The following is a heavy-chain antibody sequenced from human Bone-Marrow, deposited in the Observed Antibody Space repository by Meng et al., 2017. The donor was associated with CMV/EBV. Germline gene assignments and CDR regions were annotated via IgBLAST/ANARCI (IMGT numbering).Heavy chain of an antibody. CDR1: GFTFSSYA. CDR3: AKGSDPTGGDLDY. J-gene: IGHJ4*02. D-gene: IGHD2-21*02. CDR2: ISYDGSNK. V-gene: IGHV3-30-3*01. Sequence: GGSLRLSCAASGFTFSSYAMHWVRQAPGKGLEWVAVISYDGSNKYYADSVKGRFTISRDNSKNTLYLQMNSLRAEDTAVYYCAKGSDPTGGDLDYWGQGTLVTVSS.